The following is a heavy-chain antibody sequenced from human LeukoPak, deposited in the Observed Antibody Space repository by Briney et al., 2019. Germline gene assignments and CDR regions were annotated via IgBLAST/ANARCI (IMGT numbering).Heavy chain of an antibody. V-gene: IGHV3-30*18. J-gene: IGHJ6*03. D-gene: IGHD2-8*01. Sequence: QPGGSLRLSCAASGFTFSSYGMHWVRQAPGKGLEWVAVISYDGSNKYYADSVKGRFTISRDNSKNTLYLQMNSLRAEDTAVYYCAKDWAGYCTNGVCYHDYYYMDVWGKGTTVTVSS. CDR2: ISYDGSNK. CDR3: AKDWAGYCTNGVCYHDYYYMDV. CDR1: GFTFSSYG.